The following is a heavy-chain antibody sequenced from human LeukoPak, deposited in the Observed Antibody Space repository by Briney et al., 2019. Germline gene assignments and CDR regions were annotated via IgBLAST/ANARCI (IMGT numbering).Heavy chain of an antibody. CDR1: GGSFSGYY. V-gene: IGHV4-59*01. CDR3: AMRYCSSTSCPDDAFDI. CDR2: IYYSGST. Sequence: PSETLSLTCAVYGGSFSGYYWSWIRQPPGKGPEWIGYIYYSGSTNYNPSLKSRVTISVDTSKNQFSLKLSSVTAADTAVYYCAMRYCSSTSCPDDAFDIWGQGTMVTVSS. D-gene: IGHD2-2*01. J-gene: IGHJ3*02.